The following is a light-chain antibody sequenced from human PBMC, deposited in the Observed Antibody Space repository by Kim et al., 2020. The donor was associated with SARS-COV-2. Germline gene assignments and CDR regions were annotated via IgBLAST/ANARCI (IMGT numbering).Light chain of an antibody. CDR2: EVT. CDR3: NSYKTSSTAV. Sequence: SALTQPASVSGSPGQSITISCSGTSDDIGGYDYVSWFQQHPGKAPKLLIYEVTKRPSGISNRFSGSKSGNTASLTISGLQAEDEADYYCNSYKTSSTAVFGGGTQLTVL. CDR1: SDDIGGYDY. J-gene: IGLJ2*01. V-gene: IGLV2-14*01.